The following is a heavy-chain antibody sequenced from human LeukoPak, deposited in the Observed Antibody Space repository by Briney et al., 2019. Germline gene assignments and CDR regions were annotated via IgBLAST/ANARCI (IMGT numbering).Heavy chain of an antibody. CDR3: AKGSYYFES. J-gene: IGHJ4*02. CDR2: ISYDGSNK. Sequence: GGSLRLSCEASGFSFNTLSMHWVRQAPGKGLEWVGVISYDGSNKYYGDSVKGRFTISRDNSNNTLFLQMNSLRSEDTAVYYCAKGSYYFESWGQGTLVTVSS. V-gene: IGHV3-30*18. CDR1: GFSFNTLS. D-gene: IGHD3-16*01.